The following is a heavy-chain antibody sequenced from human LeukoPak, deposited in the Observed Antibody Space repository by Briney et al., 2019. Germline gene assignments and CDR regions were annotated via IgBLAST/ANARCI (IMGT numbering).Heavy chain of an antibody. CDR3: SRHQRASQYYFDY. Sequence: PGGSLRPSCTASGFTFSSHSMSWVRQAPGRGLEWVSFISDDTYTIHYADSVRGRFTVSRDNAKNSLYLQVSSLRAEDTAVYYCSRHQRASQYYFDYWGQGTLLAVSS. J-gene: IGHJ4*02. CDR1: GFTFSSHS. CDR2: ISDDTYTI. V-gene: IGHV3-48*01.